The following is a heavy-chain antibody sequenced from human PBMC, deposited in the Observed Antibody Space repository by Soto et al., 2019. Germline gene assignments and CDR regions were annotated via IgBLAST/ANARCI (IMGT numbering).Heavy chain of an antibody. CDR3: ARANWNNVPFFDY. J-gene: IGHJ4*02. V-gene: IGHV3-7*01. CDR2: IKEDESEK. Sequence: GGSLRLSCAASGFTFSYYWMTWVRQAPGKGLEWVAKIKEDESEKYYVDSVKGRFTVFRDNAKNTLYLQMNSLRGEDTAVYFCARANWNNVPFFDYWGQGTQVTVS. CDR1: GFTFSYYW. D-gene: IGHD1-1*01.